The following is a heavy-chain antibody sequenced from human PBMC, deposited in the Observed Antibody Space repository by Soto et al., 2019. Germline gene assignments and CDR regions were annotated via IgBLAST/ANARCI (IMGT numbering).Heavy chain of an antibody. V-gene: IGHV4-31*03. CDR2: IYYSGST. J-gene: IGHJ3*02. D-gene: IGHD4-17*01. CDR1: GVSISSGGYS. CDR3: ARARDDYGDADAFDI. Sequence: QVQLQESGPGLVKPSQTLSLTCTVSGVSISSGGYSWSWIRQHPGKGLEWIGYIYYSGSTYYNPSLKSRVTISVDTSKNQFSLKLSSVTAPDTAVYYCARARDDYGDADAFDISGQGTMVTVSS.